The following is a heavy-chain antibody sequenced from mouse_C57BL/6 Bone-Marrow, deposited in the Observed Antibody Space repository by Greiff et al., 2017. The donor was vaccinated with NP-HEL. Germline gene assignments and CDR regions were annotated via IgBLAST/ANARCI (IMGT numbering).Heavy chain of an antibody. Sequence: QVQLQQSDAELVKPGASVKISCKVSGYTFTDHTIHWMKQRPEQGLEWIGYIYPRDGSTRYNEKFKGKATLTADKSSSTAYMQLNNLTSEDSAVYFCAREDYYGSSYSWFAYWGQGTLVTVSA. D-gene: IGHD1-1*01. V-gene: IGHV1-78*01. CDR2: IYPRDGST. CDR1: GYTFTDHT. CDR3: AREDYYGSSYSWFAY. J-gene: IGHJ3*01.